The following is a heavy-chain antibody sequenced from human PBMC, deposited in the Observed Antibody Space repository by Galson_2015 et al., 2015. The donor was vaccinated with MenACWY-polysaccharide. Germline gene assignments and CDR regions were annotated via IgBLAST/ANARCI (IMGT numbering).Heavy chain of an antibody. Sequence: SLRLSCAASGFTFSSYAMSWVRQAPGKGLEWGAAISGSGGTTYYADSVKGRFTISRDNSKNMVYLQMNSLRAEDTAVYYSLVVPGGNYRAMDVWGQGTTVTVSS. CDR1: GFTFSSYA. CDR3: LVVPGGNYRAMDV. D-gene: IGHD2-2*01. CDR2: ISGSGGTT. V-gene: IGHV3-23*01. J-gene: IGHJ6*02.